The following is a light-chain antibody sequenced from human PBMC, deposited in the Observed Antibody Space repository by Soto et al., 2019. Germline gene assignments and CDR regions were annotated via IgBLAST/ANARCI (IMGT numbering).Light chain of an antibody. CDR3: QSYDSSLVV. V-gene: IGLV1-40*01. CDR1: SSNIGAGYD. CDR2: GNS. Sequence: QSVLTQPPSVSGAPGQRVTISCTGSSSNIGAGYDVHWYKQLPGTAPKLLIYGNSNRPSGVPDRFSGSKSGTSASLAITGLQAEDEADYCCQSYDSSLVVFGGGTKVTVL. J-gene: IGLJ2*01.